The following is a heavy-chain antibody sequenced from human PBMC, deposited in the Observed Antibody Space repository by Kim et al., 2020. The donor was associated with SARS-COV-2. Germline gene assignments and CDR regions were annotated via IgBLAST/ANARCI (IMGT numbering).Heavy chain of an antibody. CDR1: GFTFDDYT. Sequence: GGSLRLSCAASGFTFDDYTMHWVRQAPGKGLEWVSLISWDGGSTYYADSVKGRFTISRDNSKNSLYLQMNSLRTEDTALYYCAKDAYGSGSSPNGMDVWGQGTTVTVSS. V-gene: IGHV3-43*01. D-gene: IGHD3-10*01. J-gene: IGHJ6*02. CDR3: AKDAYGSGSSPNGMDV. CDR2: ISWDGGST.